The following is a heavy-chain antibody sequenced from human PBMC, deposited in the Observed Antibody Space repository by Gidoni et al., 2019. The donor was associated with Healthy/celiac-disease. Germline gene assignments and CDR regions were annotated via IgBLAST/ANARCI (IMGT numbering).Heavy chain of an antibody. V-gene: IGHV4-39*01. J-gene: IGHJ6*02. Sequence: QLQLQESGPGLVKPSETLSLTCTVSGGSISSSSYYWGWIRQPPGKGLEWIGSIYYSGSTYYNPSIKSRVTISVDTSKNQFSLKLSSVTAADTAVYYCARRVGGGSYYYYYGMDVWGQGTTVTVSS. CDR2: IYYSGST. CDR3: ARRVGGGSYYYYYGMDV. D-gene: IGHD1-26*01. CDR1: GGSISSSSYY.